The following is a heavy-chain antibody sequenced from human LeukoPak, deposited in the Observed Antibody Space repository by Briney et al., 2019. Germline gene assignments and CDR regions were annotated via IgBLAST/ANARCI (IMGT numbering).Heavy chain of an antibody. V-gene: IGHV3-30*04. CDR1: GFTFSSYA. CDR2: ISYDGSNK. Sequence: PGRSLRLSCAASGFTFSSYAMHWVRQAPGKGLEWVAVISYDGSNKYYADSVKGRFTISRDNSKNTLYLQMNSLRAEDTAVYYCARAYSSGWYEDGMDVWGKGTTVTVSS. D-gene: IGHD6-19*01. CDR3: ARAYSSGWYEDGMDV. J-gene: IGHJ6*04.